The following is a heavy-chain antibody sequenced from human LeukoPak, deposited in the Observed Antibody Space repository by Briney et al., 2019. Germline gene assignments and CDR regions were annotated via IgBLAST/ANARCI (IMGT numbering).Heavy chain of an antibody. V-gene: IGHV3-21*01. CDR3: TAGTGPRH. CDR1: GFIVNTNY. D-gene: IGHD6-13*01. J-gene: IGHJ1*01. CDR2: ISSSSSYI. Sequence: GGSPRLSCAASGFIVNTNYMNWVRQAPGKGLEWVSSISSSSSYIYYADSVKGRFTISRDNAKNSLYLQMNSLRAEDTAVYYCTAGTGPRHWGQGTLVTVSS.